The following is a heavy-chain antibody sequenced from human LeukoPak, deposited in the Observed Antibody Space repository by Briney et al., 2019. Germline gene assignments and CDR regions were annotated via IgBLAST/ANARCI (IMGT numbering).Heavy chain of an antibody. CDR2: ISSRSNNI. CDR1: GVTFSKYS. CDR3: AFRADTVVLAATFAFDI. D-gene: IGHD2-2*01. V-gene: IGHV3-48*01. J-gene: IGHJ3*02. Sequence: GGSLRLSCAASGVTFSKYSMNWVGEAPGKGLEWVSYISSRSNNIYNADSVKGRFTISRDNAKNSLYLQMNSLRAEDTAVYYCAFRADTVVLAATFAFDIWGQGTMVTVSS.